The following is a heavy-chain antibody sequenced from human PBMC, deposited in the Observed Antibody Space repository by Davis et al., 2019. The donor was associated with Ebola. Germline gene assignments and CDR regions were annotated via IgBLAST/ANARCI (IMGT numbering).Heavy chain of an antibody. J-gene: IGHJ6*02. D-gene: IGHD1-26*01. Sequence: PSETLSLTCTVSGYSISSGYYWGWIRQPPGKGLEWIGSIYHSGSTYYNPSLKSRVTISVDTSKNQFSLKLSSVTAADTAVYYCARDEVGATGMDVWGQGTTVTVSS. V-gene: IGHV4-38-2*02. CDR2: IYHSGST. CDR3: ARDEVGATGMDV. CDR1: GYSISSGYY.